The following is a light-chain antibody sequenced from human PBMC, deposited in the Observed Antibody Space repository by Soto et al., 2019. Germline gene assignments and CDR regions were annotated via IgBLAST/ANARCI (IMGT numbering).Light chain of an antibody. V-gene: IGLV2-14*01. CDR2: EVT. Sequence: QSALTQPASVSGSPEQSITISCTGASSDVGLYNYVSWYQQYPGKAPKVMIYEVTNRPSGVSNRFSGSKSGNTASLTISGLQAEDEADYYCSSYTSSNTVLFGGGTKLTVL. CDR1: SSDVGLYNY. J-gene: IGLJ2*01. CDR3: SSYTSSNTVL.